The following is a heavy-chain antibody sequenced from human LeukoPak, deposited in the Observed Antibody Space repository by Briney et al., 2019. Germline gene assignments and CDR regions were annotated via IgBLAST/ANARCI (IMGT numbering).Heavy chain of an antibody. D-gene: IGHD4-17*01. CDR3: ARHDNGDTNGDWFDP. V-gene: IGHV4-34*01. CDR2: INHSGST. Sequence: PSETLSLTCAVYGGSFSGYYWSWIRQPPGKGLEWIGEINHSGSTNYNPSLKSRVTISVDTSKNQFSLELSSVTAADTAVYYCARHDNGDTNGDWFDPWGQGTLVTVSS. J-gene: IGHJ5*02. CDR1: GGSFSGYY.